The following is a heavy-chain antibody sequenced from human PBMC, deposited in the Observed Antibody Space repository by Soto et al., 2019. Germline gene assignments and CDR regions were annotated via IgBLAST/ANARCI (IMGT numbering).Heavy chain of an antibody. CDR1: DDSITSGAYY. V-gene: IGHV4-39*01. CDR2: IHYRGST. CDR3: AGMSWYGDLLFDY. J-gene: IGHJ4*02. Sequence: HLQLQESGPGLVKPSETLSLTCTVSDDSITSGAYYWGLIRQPPGKGLEWIGPIHYRGSTYYNPSLKSRVTMSLGTSPNQYALRPGSVAAADTAVNFCAGMSWYGDLLFDYWGPGTLVTVSS. D-gene: IGHD3-10*01.